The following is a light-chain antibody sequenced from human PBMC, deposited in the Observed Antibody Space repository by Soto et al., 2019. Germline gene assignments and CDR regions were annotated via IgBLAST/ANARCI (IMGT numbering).Light chain of an antibody. J-gene: IGLJ3*02. CDR2: EVS. V-gene: IGLV2-8*01. Sequence: QSVLTQPPSASGSPGQSVTISCTGTSSDVGGYNFVSWYQQHPGKVPKPVIFEVSKRPSGVPDRFSGSKSGNTASLTVSGLQAEDEADYYCSSLGGGNKVLFGGGTKLTVL. CDR3: SSLGGGNKVL. CDR1: SSDVGGYNF.